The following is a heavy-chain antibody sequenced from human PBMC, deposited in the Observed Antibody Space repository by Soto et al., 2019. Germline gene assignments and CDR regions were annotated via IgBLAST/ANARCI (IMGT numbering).Heavy chain of an antibody. V-gene: IGHV4-59*08. D-gene: IGHD4-17*01. Sequence: SETLSLTCTVSGGSISSYYWSWIRQPPGKGLEWIGYIYYSGSTNYNPSLKSRVTISVDTSKNQFSLKLSSVTAADTAVYYCARQCDYGDYGSIYYFDYWGQGTLVTVSS. CDR1: GGSISSYY. CDR3: ARQCDYGDYGSIYYFDY. J-gene: IGHJ4*02. CDR2: IYYSGST.